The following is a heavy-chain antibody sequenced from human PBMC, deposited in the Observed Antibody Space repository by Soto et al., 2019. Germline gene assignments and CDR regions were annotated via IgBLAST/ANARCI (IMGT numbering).Heavy chain of an antibody. J-gene: IGHJ4*02. D-gene: IGHD3-3*01. CDR1: GFTFSSYA. V-gene: IGHV3-23*01. CDR2: ISGSGGST. Sequence: GGSLRLSCAASGFTFSSYAMSWGRQAPGKGLEWVSAISGSGGSTYYADSVKGRFTISRDNSKNTLYLQMNSLRAEDTAVYYCAKDDAGTYYDFWSGPFWGQGTLVTVSS. CDR3: AKDDAGTYYDFWSGPF.